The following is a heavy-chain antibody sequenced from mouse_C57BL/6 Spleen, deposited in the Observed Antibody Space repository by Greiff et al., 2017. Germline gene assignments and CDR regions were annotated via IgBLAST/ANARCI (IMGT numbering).Heavy chain of an antibody. Sequence: QVQLQQPGTELVKPGASVKLSCKASGYTFTSYWMHWVKQRPGQGLEWIGNINPSNGGTNYNEKFKSRATLTVDKSSSTAYMQLSSLTSEDSAVYYGARPDYGSSYGDYAMDYWGQGTSVTVSS. CDR1: GYTFTSYW. CDR3: ARPDYGSSYGDYAMDY. J-gene: IGHJ4*01. CDR2: INPSNGGT. V-gene: IGHV1-53*01. D-gene: IGHD1-1*01.